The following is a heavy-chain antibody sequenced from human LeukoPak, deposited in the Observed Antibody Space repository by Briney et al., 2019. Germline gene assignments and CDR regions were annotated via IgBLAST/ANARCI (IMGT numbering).Heavy chain of an antibody. V-gene: IGHV3-7*01. CDR3: AREDSSGYSNWFDP. CDR2: IKQDGSEN. Sequence: PGGSLRLSCAASGFTFSSYWMSLVRQAPGKGLEWVANIKQDGSENYYVDSVKGRFTISRDNAKNSLYLQMNSLRAEDTAVYYCAREDSSGYSNWFDPWGQGTLVTVSS. CDR1: GFTFSSYW. J-gene: IGHJ5*02. D-gene: IGHD3-22*01.